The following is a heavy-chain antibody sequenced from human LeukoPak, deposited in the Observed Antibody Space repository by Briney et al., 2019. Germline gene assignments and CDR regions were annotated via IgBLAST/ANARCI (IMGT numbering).Heavy chain of an antibody. Sequence: GRSLRLSCAASGFTFDDYAMHWVRQAPGKGLEWVSAISGSGGSTYYADSVKGRFTISRDNSKNTLYLQMNSLRAEDTAVYYCAKMSSWFGELWLWGQGTLVTVSS. D-gene: IGHD3-10*01. CDR2: ISGSGGST. J-gene: IGHJ4*02. V-gene: IGHV3-23*01. CDR3: AKMSSWFGELWL. CDR1: GFTFDDYA.